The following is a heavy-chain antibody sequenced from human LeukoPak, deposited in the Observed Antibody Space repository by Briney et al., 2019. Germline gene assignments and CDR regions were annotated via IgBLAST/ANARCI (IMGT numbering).Heavy chain of an antibody. V-gene: IGHV1-46*01. CDR1: GYTFTGYH. CDR2: INPSGGST. Sequence: GASVKVSCKASGYTFTGYHMHWVRQAPGQGLEWMGIINPSGGSTSYAQKFQGRVTMTRDTSTSTVYMELSSLRSEDTAVYYCARLDTASTHFDYWGQGTLVTVSS. D-gene: IGHD5-18*01. J-gene: IGHJ4*02. CDR3: ARLDTASTHFDY.